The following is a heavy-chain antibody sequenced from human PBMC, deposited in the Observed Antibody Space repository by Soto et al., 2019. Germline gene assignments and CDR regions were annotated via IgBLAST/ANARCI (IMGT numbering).Heavy chain of an antibody. CDR2: ISGSGGST. V-gene: IGHV3-23*01. CDR1: GFTFSSYA. Sequence: PVGSLRLSCAASGFTFSSYAMSWVRQAPGKGLEWVSAISGSGGSTYHADSVKGRFTISRDNSKNTLYLQMNSLRAEDTAVYYCAKGRFWHLYCFDYWGQGTMVTVSS. J-gene: IGHJ4*02. D-gene: IGHD3-3*01. CDR3: AKGRFWHLYCFDY.